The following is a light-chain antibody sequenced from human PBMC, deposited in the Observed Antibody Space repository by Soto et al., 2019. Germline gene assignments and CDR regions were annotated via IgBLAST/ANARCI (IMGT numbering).Light chain of an antibody. Sequence: QSALTQPASVSGSPGQSITISCTGSTSDIGDYNFVSWYQQHPGKVPKLIISDVSNRPSGVSNRFSGSKSGNSASLTISGLQAEDEADYYCSSYASSTSVLFGGGTKVTVL. CDR2: DVS. J-gene: IGLJ2*01. CDR3: SSYASSTSVL. V-gene: IGLV2-14*03. CDR1: TSDIGDYNF.